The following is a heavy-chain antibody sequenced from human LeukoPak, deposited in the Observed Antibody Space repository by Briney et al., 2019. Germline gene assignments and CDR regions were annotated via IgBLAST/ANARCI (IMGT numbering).Heavy chain of an antibody. CDR2: ISAYNGNT. J-gene: IGHJ4*02. Sequence: GASVKVSCKASGYTFTSYGISWVRQAPGQGLEWMGWISAYNGNTNYAQKLQGRVTMTTDTSTSTAYMELRSLRSDDTAVYYCARSPSSTWVVVITLYYFDYWGQGTLVTVSS. CDR1: GYTFTSYG. CDR3: ARSPSSTWVVVITLYYFDY. D-gene: IGHD3-22*01. V-gene: IGHV1-18*01.